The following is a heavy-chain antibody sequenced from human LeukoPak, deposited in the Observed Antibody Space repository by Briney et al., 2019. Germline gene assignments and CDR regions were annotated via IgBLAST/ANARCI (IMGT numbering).Heavy chain of an antibody. D-gene: IGHD4-23*01. CDR2: INSGGSST. J-gene: IGHJ6*03. V-gene: IGHV3-74*01. CDR1: GFTFSSYS. Sequence: GGSLRLSCAASGFTFSSYSMHWVRQAPGKGLVWVSRINSGGSSTSYADSVKGRFTISRDNSKNTLYLQMNSLRAEDTAVYYCARDRISVYGGNSYYYYYYMDVWGKGTTVTVSS. CDR3: ARDRISVYGGNSYYYYYYMDV.